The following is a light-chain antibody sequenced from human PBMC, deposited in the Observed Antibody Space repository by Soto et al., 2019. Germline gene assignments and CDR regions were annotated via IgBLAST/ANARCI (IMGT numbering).Light chain of an antibody. V-gene: IGKV4-1*01. Sequence: DIVMTQSPDSLAVSLGGRATINCKSSQSVLYSSNNKNYLAWYQQKPGQPPKLLICWASTRESGVTDRFSGSGSGKDFTLTSSRLHAEDVTVYYCQQYYPPWTFGQGTKVEIK. J-gene: IGKJ1*01. CDR1: QSVLYSSNNKNY. CDR2: WAS. CDR3: QQYYPPWT.